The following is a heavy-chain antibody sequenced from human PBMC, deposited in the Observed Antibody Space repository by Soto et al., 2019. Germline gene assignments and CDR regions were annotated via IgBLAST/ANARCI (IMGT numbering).Heavy chain of an antibody. CDR3: ARAHCSDGSCYPVQHWLDP. D-gene: IGHD2-15*01. CDR1: GGSISSSNW. CDR2: MYHSGST. V-gene: IGHV4-4*02. J-gene: IGHJ5*02. Sequence: QVQLQESGPGLVKPSGTLSLTCAVSGGSISSSNWWSWVRQPPGKGLEWIGEMYHSGSTNHNPSLKSRVTISVDKSQNQFSLKLSSGTAADTAVYYCARAHCSDGSCYPVQHWLDPGGQGPLVTVSS.